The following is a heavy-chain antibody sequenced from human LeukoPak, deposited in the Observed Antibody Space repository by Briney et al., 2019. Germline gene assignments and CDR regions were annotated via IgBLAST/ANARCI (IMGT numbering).Heavy chain of an antibody. Sequence: SETLSLTCAAYGGSFSGYYWSWIRQPPGKGLEWIGEINHSGSTNYNPSLKSRVTISVDTSKNQFSLKLSSVTAADTAVYYCARFGSTPGPWGQGTLVTVSS. CDR1: GGSFSGYY. CDR3: ARFGSTPGP. CDR2: INHSGST. V-gene: IGHV4-34*01. D-gene: IGHD3-10*01. J-gene: IGHJ4*02.